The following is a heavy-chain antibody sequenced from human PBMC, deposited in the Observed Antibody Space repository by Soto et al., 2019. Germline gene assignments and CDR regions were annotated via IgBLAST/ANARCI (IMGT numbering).Heavy chain of an antibody. D-gene: IGHD3-3*01. Sequence: PSETLSLTCAVYGGSFSGYYWSWIRQPPGKGLEWIGEINHSGSTNYNPSLKSRVTISVDTSKNQFSLKLSSVTAADTAVYYCARGLAAQLFFGKALNWFDPWGQGTLVTVSS. V-gene: IGHV4-34*01. J-gene: IGHJ5*02. CDR1: GGSFSGYY. CDR2: INHSGST. CDR3: ARGLAAQLFFGKALNWFDP.